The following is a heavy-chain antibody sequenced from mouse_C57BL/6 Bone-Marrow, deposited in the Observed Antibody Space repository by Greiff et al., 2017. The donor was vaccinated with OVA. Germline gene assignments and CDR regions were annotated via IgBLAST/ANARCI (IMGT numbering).Heavy chain of an antibody. D-gene: IGHD1-1*01. CDR2: ISSGGSYT. J-gene: IGHJ2*01. Sequence: EVKLMASGGDLVKPGGSLKLSCAASGFTFSSYGMSWVRQTPDKRLEWVATISSGGSYTYYPDSVKGRFTISRDNAKNTLYLQMSSLKSEDTAMYYCARRGYYGSSYEGDLDYWGQGTTLTVSS. CDR3: ARRGYYGSSYEGDLDY. V-gene: IGHV5-6*02. CDR1: GFTFSSYG.